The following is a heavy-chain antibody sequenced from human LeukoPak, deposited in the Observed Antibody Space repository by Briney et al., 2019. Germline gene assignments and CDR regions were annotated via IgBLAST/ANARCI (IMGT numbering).Heavy chain of an antibody. CDR2: IIPIFGTA. Sequence: SVKVSCKASGGTFSSYAISWVRQAPGQGLEWMGGIIPIFGTANYAQKFQGRVTITADESTSTAYMELSSLRSEDTAVYYCARQPTTNPVQLEPRGGFDYWGQGTLVTVSS. J-gene: IGHJ4*02. D-gene: IGHD1-1*01. CDR3: ARQPTTNPVQLEPRGGFDY. V-gene: IGHV1-69*01. CDR1: GGTFSSYA.